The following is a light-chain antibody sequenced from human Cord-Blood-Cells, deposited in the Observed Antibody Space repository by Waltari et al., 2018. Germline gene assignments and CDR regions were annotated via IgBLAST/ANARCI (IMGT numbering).Light chain of an antibody. J-gene: IGLJ1*01. CDR2: SNN. Sequence: QSVLTQPPSASGTPGQRVTISCSGSSSNIGSNTVNWYQQLPGTAPKLLIYSNNQRASGVPDRFAGCKSGTSAYLAISGLQSEDEADYYCAAWDDSLNVNYVFGTGTKVTVL. CDR1: SSNIGSNT. V-gene: IGLV1-44*01. CDR3: AAWDDSLNVNYV.